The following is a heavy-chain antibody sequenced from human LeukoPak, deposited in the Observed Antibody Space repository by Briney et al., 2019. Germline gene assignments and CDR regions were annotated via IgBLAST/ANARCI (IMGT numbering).Heavy chain of an antibody. CDR3: AKREPYNGGWLFDH. J-gene: IGHJ4*02. CDR2: ILYTGNS. CDR1: GASITTYY. D-gene: IGHD6-19*01. V-gene: IGHV4-59*08. Sequence: SETLSLTCAVSGASITTYYWSWIRQPPGKGLEWIGYILYTGNSNYSPSLKSRVTMSVDTSKNHFSLRLTSVTAADTAVYYCAKREPYNGGWLFDHWGQGIVVTVSS.